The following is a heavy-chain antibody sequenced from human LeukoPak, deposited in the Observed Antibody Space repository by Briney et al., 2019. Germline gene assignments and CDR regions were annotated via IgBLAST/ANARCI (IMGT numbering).Heavy chain of an antibody. D-gene: IGHD3-9*01. CDR3: AKQYLVGDY. CDR2: INEGGDKT. Sequence: GASLRLSCAASGLVFSNFAMNWVRQAPGKGPEWVSSINEGGDKTHCADSVKGRFTISRDNSKNTLYLQMNSLRAEDTAVYYCAKQYLVGDYWGQGTLVTVSS. V-gene: IGHV3-23*01. CDR1: GLVFSNFA. J-gene: IGHJ4*02.